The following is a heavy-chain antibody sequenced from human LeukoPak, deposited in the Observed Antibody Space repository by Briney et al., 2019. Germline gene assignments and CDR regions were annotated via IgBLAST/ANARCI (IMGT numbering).Heavy chain of an antibody. CDR2: ISVYNGHT. Sequence: ASVKVSCKASGYTFTSYGISWVRQAPGQGLEWLGWISVYNGHTNYAQKLQGRVTMTTDTSTTTAYMELRTLRSDDTAVYYCARGPNPSYKYYYMDVWGKGTTVTISS. V-gene: IGHV1-18*01. CDR1: GYTFTSYG. CDR3: ARGPNPSYKYYYMDV. J-gene: IGHJ6*03.